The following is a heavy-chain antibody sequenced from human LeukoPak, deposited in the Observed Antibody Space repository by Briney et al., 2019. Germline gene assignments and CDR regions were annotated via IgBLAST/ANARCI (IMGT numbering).Heavy chain of an antibody. J-gene: IGHJ4*02. D-gene: IGHD3-10*01. CDR2: INPNSGGT. CDR3: ATRRITMVRGVIGVDY. V-gene: IGHV1-2*02. CDR1: GYTFTGYY. Sequence: GASVKVSCKAAGYTFTGYYMHWVRQAPGQGLEWMGWINPNSGGTNYAQKFQERVTITRDMSTSTAYMELSSLRSEDTAVYYCATRRITMVRGVIGVDYWGQGTLVTVSS.